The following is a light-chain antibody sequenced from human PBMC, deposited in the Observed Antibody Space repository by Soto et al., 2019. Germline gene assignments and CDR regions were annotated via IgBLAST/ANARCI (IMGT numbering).Light chain of an antibody. Sequence: EIVLTLSPGTLSLSPEERSTLSCRSSHIVSSSHLAWYQQEPGQAPRLLIYGASSRATGIPDRFSGSGSGTDFTLSISRLGPEDFALYYCQQAGTFGQGTKGDIK. CDR2: GAS. V-gene: IGKV3-20*01. CDR1: HIVSSSH. J-gene: IGKJ1*01. CDR3: QQAGT.